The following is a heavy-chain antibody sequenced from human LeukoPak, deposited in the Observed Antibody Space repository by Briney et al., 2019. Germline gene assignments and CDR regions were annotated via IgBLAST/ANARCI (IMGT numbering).Heavy chain of an antibody. D-gene: IGHD3-3*01. CDR1: GYTLSELI. V-gene: IGHV1-24*01. CDR2: FDPEDDET. J-gene: IGHJ4*02. Sequence: ASVKVSCKVSGYTLSELIIHWARQAPEKGLEWMGGFDPEDDETVNAQKFQGRITMTEDTSTDTAYMELNSLSSEDTAVYYCSSSGVEEWQGLHFWGQGTLVTVSS. CDR3: SSSGVEEWQGLHF.